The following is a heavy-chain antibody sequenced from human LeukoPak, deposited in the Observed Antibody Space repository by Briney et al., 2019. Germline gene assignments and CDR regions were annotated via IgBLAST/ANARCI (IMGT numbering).Heavy chain of an antibody. Sequence: GGSLRLSCAASGFTFSSYGMHWVRQAPGKRLEWVAVISYDGSNKYYADSVKGRFTISRDNSKNTLYLQMNSLRAEDTAVYYCAKDYAYSGYDEEGAFDIWGQGTMVTVSS. CDR2: ISYDGSNK. V-gene: IGHV3-30*18. CDR1: GFTFSSYG. D-gene: IGHD5-12*01. CDR3: AKDYAYSGYDEEGAFDI. J-gene: IGHJ3*02.